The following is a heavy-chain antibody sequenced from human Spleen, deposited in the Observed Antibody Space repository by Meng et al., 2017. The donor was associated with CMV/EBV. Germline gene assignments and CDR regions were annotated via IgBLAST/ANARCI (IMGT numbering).Heavy chain of an antibody. V-gene: IGHV3-30*04. Sequence: SCEASGFTFSNYAIHWVRQAPGKGLEWVAAISNDGRNTYYADSVKGQFTISRDNSKDTLYLQMNSLSAEDTAVYYCATSRSGEYFQHWGQGTLVTVSS. J-gene: IGHJ1*01. D-gene: IGHD3-10*01. CDR3: ATSRSGEYFQH. CDR2: ISNDGRNT. CDR1: GFTFSNYA.